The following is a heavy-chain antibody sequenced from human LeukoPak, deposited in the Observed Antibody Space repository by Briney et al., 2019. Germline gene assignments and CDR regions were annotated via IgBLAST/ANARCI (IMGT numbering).Heavy chain of an antibody. Sequence: SETLSLTCTVSGGSISSSSYYWGWIRQPPGKGLEWIGSIYYSGSTYYNPSLKSRVTISVDTSKNQFSLKLSSVTAADTAVYYCARHRGYCSSTSCYRYFDLWGRGTLVTVSS. J-gene: IGHJ2*01. CDR1: GGSISSSSYY. D-gene: IGHD2-2*02. CDR2: IYYSGST. V-gene: IGHV4-39*01. CDR3: ARHRGYCSSTSCYRYFDL.